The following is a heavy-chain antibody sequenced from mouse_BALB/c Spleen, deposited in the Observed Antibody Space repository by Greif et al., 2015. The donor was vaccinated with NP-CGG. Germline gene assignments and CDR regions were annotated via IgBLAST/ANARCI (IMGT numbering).Heavy chain of an antibody. Sequence: EVQRVESGGGLVQPGGSRKLSCAASGFTFSSFGMHWVRQAPEKGLEWVAYISSGSSTIYYADTVKGRFTISRDNPKNTLFLQMTSLRSEDTAMYYCAREGDYGYDGDYWGQGTTLTVSS. D-gene: IGHD2-2*01. CDR2: ISSGSSTI. CDR3: AREGDYGYDGDY. J-gene: IGHJ2*01. V-gene: IGHV5-17*02. CDR1: GFTFSSFG.